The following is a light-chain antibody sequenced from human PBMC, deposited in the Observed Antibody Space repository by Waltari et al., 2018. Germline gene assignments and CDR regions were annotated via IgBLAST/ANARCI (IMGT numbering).Light chain of an antibody. CDR1: QSVLYSSNNKNY. CDR3: QQYYSTLYT. V-gene: IGKV4-1*01. Sequence: DIVMTQSPDSLAVSLGERATINCKSSQSVLYSSNNKNYLAWYQQKPGQRPKLLTYWASTRESGVPDRFSGSGSGTDFTLTISSLQAEDVAVYYCQQYYSTLYTFGQGTKLEIK. J-gene: IGKJ2*01. CDR2: WAS.